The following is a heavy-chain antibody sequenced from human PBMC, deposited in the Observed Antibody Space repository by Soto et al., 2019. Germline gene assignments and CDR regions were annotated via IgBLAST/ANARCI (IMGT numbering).Heavy chain of an antibody. V-gene: IGHV3-11*01. D-gene: IGHD3-22*01. Sequence: GGSLSLSCAASGFTFSNSDMNWVHQAPGKGLEWVSYISSSGSSTYYADSVKGRFTISRDNAKNSLYLQMNSLRAEDTAVYYCAREDYYDSSGYSSPAFDIWGQGTMVTVSS. CDR2: ISSSGSST. J-gene: IGHJ3*02. CDR3: AREDYYDSSGYSSPAFDI. CDR1: GFTFSNSD.